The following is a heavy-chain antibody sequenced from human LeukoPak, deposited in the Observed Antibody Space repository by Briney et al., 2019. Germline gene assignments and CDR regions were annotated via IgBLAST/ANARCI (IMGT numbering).Heavy chain of an antibody. V-gene: IGHV1-69*05. D-gene: IGHD2-15*01. J-gene: IGHJ5*02. Sequence: ASVKVSCKASGGTFSSYAISWVRQAPGQGLEWMGGIIPIFGTANYAQKFQGRVTITTDESTSTAYMELSSLRSEDTAVYYCAAFTGCDPLNWFDPWGQGTLVTVSS. CDR2: IIPIFGTA. CDR3: AAFTGCDPLNWFDP. CDR1: GGTFSSYA.